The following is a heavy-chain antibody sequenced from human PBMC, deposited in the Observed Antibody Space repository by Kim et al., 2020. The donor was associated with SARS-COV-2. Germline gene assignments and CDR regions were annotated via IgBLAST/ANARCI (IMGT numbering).Heavy chain of an antibody. CDR1: GYTFTSYA. CDR3: ARDSTGQRPDLIAAAGTSDY. D-gene: IGHD6-13*01. V-gene: IGHV1-3*01. Sequence: ASVKVSCKASGYTFTSYAMHWVRQAPGQRLEWMGWINAGNGNTKYSQKFQGRVTITRDTSASTAYMELSSLRSEDTAVYYCARDSTGQRPDLIAAAGTSDYWGQGTLVTVSS. J-gene: IGHJ4*02. CDR2: INAGNGNT.